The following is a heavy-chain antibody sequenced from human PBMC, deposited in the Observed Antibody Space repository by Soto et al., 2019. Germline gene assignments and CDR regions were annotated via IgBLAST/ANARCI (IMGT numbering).Heavy chain of an antibody. CDR3: ARAYSYGDYGAFDI. CDR2: INPNSGGT. D-gene: IGHD4-17*01. CDR1: GYTFTGYY. J-gene: IGHJ3*02. Sequence: QVQLVQPGAEVKKPGASVKVSCKASGYTFTGYYMHWVRQAPGQGLEWMGWINPNSGGTNYAQELQGGVSMTRDTSISIADLELSRLRSDDTAVYYCARAYSYGDYGAFDIWGQGTMVTVSS. V-gene: IGHV1-2*02.